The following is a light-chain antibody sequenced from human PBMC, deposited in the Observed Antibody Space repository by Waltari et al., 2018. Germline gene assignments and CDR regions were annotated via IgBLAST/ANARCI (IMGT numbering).Light chain of an antibody. CDR2: AAS. CDR3: QQSYSTPWT. V-gene: IGKV1-39*01. J-gene: IGKJ2*02. CDR1: QTISTY. Sequence: DIQMTQSPSSLSASVGDRVTITCRASQTISTYLNWYHQKPGKAPKLLIYAASKLQGGVPSRFSGSGSGTDFTLTISSLQPEDFATYYCQQSYSTPWTFGQGSKLEVK.